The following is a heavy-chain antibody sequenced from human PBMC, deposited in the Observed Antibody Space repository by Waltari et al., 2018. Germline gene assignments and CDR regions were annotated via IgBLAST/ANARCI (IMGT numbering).Heavy chain of an antibody. CDR3: VKGNEIDY. D-gene: IGHD1-1*01. Sequence: QVHLVESGGGVVQTGGSLRLSCAAPGFNLTLCGMHWGRQAPGKGREWVSFISYDGSNENYADSVKGRFTMSRDNSKKMLYVQMNNLRAEDSAVYYCVKGNEIDYWGQGTLVTVSS. J-gene: IGHJ4*02. CDR2: ISYDGSNE. CDR1: GFNLTLCG. V-gene: IGHV3-30*02.